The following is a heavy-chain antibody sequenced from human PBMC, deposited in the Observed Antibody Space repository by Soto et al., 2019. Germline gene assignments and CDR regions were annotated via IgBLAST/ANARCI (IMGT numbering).Heavy chain of an antibody. Sequence: SEPLSPTCTVSGGSISSGDYYWRWIRQPPGKGLGWIGYIYYSGSTFYNPSLKNRVTISLDTSKIQFSLKLSSVTAADTAVEYWVREGGDNWFEIWGQGTRVTVS. CDR1: GGSISSGDYY. V-gene: IGHV4-30-4*01. CDR2: IYYSGST. CDR3: VREGGDNWFEI. J-gene: IGHJ5*02. D-gene: IGHD3-16*01.